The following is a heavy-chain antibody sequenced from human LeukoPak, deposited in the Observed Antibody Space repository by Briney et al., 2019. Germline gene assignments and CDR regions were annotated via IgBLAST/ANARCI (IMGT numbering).Heavy chain of an antibody. V-gene: IGHV4-4*07. D-gene: IGHD3-10*01. J-gene: IGHJ5*02. CDR3: ARDYYGPEGWFDP. CDR2: MSTSGNS. CDR1: GGSISGYY. Sequence: KPSETLSLTCTVSGGSISGYYWSWIRQPAGKGLEWIGRMSTSGNSNYIPSLVSRVTMSVDTSKNQFSLNLSSVTAADTAVYYCARDYYGPEGWFDPWGQGTLVTVSS.